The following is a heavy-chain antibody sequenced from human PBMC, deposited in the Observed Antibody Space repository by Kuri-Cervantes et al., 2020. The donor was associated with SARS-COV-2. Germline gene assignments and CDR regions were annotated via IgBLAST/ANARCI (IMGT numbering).Heavy chain of an antibody. Sequence: SETLSLTCAVYGGSFSGHYWSWVRQPPEKGLEWIGEINHSGSTNYNPSLKSRVTISVDTSKNQFSLKLSSVTAADTAVYYCARGQWLVGLDYYYGMDVWGQGTTVTVSS. CDR3: ARGQWLVGLDYYYGMDV. V-gene: IGHV4-34*01. J-gene: IGHJ6*02. D-gene: IGHD6-19*01. CDR1: GGSFSGHY. CDR2: INHSGST.